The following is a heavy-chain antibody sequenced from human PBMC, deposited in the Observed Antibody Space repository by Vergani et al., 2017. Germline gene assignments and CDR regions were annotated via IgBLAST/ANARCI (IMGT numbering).Heavy chain of an antibody. J-gene: IGHJ6*03. V-gene: IGHV3-43*01. CDR1: GFTFDDYT. Sequence: EVQLVESGGVVVQPGGSLRLSCAASGFTFDDYTMHWVRQAPGKGLEWVSLISWDGGSTYYADSVKGRFTISRDNSKNSLYLQMNSLKIEDTALYFCTAEKEVAFYYSYYHMDVWGKGTTVTVSS. CDR2: ISWDGGST. D-gene: IGHD2-21*01. CDR3: TAEKEVAFYYSYYHMDV.